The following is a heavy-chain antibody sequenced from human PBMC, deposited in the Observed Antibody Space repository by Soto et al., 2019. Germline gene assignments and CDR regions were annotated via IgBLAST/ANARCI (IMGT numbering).Heavy chain of an antibody. CDR3: AQMDFDLSGMDV. D-gene: IGHD3-9*01. CDR1: GISLTNSGVG. J-gene: IGHJ6*02. Sequence: QITLTESGPTLVKPTQTLTLTCTFSGISLTNSGVGVSWIRQPPGKALEWLAVIYWDDAKHFSPSQKSRLTITKATSKNQVVLTMTTMDSVDTATYFCAQMDFDLSGMDVWGQGTTVIVSS. V-gene: IGHV2-5*02. CDR2: IYWDDAK.